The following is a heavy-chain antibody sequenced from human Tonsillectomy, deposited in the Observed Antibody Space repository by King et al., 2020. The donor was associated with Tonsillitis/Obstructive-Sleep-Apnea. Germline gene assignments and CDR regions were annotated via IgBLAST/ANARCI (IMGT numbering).Heavy chain of an antibody. Sequence: QLQESGPGLVKPSETLSLTCTVSGGSISSRSYYWGWIRQPPGKGLEWIGSIYYIGSTYYNPSLKSRVTISVDTSKNQFSLKLSSVTAADTAVYYCAGYSYGSYYFDYWGQGTLVTVSS. CDR1: GGSISSRSYY. V-gene: IGHV4-39*01. D-gene: IGHD5-18*01. J-gene: IGHJ4*02. CDR3: AGYSYGSYYFDY. CDR2: IYYIGST.